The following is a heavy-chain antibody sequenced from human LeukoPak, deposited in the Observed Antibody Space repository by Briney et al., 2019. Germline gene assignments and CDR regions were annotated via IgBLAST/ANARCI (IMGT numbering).Heavy chain of an antibody. CDR3: AKADYSGSFHDAFDI. V-gene: IGHV3-30*02. J-gene: IGHJ3*02. D-gene: IGHD1-26*01. Sequence: GGSLRLSCAASGFTFSSYGMHWVRQAPGKGLEWVAFIRYDGSNKYYADSVKGRFTISRDNSKNTLYLQMNSLRAEDTAVYYCAKADYSGSFHDAFDIWGQGTMVTVSS. CDR1: GFTFSSYG. CDR2: IRYDGSNK.